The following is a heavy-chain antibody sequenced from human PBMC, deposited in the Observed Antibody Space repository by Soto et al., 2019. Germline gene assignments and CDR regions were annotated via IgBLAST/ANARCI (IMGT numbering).Heavy chain of an antibody. CDR3: AKIPDSSGYYFDY. V-gene: IGHV4-34*01. J-gene: IGHJ4*02. CDR2: INHSGST. Sequence: SETLSLTCAVYGGSFSGYYWSWIRQPPGKGLEWIGEINHSGSTNYNPSLKSRVTISVDTSKNQFSLKLSSVTAADTAVYYCAKIPDSSGYYFDYWGQGTLVTVSS. CDR1: GGSFSGYY. D-gene: IGHD3-22*01.